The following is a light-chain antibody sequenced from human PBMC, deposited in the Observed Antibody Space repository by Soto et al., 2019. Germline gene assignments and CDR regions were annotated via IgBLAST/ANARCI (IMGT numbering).Light chain of an antibody. CDR3: QQYSDSSRS. Sequence: DIQMTQSPSTLSASIGDRMTISCRASQNIDTWLAWYQQRPGEAPKLLIYTASNLENGVPSRFSGSGSGTAFTLTISSLQPEDFATYYCQQYSDSSRSFGQGTQVE. J-gene: IGKJ1*01. CDR1: QNIDTW. CDR2: TAS. V-gene: IGKV1-5*03.